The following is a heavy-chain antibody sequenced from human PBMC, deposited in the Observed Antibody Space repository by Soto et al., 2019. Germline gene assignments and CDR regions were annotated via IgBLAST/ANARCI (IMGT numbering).Heavy chain of an antibody. V-gene: IGHV4-34*01. J-gene: IGHJ6*02. CDR2: INHSGIT. CDR3: ARNGSYYYFWSGYYFGGGMDV. D-gene: IGHD3-3*01. Sequence: SETLSLTCAVCGGSFSGYYWSWIRQPPWKGLEWIGEINHSGITNYNPSLKSRVTISVDTSKNQFSLKLSSVTAADTAVYYCARNGSYYYFWSGYYFGGGMDVLGQGTTVTVSS. CDR1: GGSFSGYY.